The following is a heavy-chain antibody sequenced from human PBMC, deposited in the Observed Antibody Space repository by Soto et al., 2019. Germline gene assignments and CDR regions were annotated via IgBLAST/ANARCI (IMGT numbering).Heavy chain of an antibody. Sequence: PSETLSLTCTVSGGSLSSGAYYWSWIRQHPGKGLEWIGYIYYSGSTNYNPSLKSRVTISVDTSKNQFSLKLSSVTAADTAVYYCARSSSMAAAGRADYYYYYGMDVWGQGTTVTVSS. CDR2: IYYSGST. CDR1: GGSLSSGAYY. J-gene: IGHJ6*02. V-gene: IGHV4-61*08. CDR3: ARSSSMAAAGRADYYYYYGMDV. D-gene: IGHD6-13*01.